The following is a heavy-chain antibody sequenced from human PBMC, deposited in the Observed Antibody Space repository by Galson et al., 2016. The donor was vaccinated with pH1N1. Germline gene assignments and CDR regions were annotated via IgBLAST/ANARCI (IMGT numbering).Heavy chain of an antibody. CDR1: GFTFSSYD. CDR3: AKDSSAYLWHFDC. D-gene: IGHD3-22*01. J-gene: IGHJ4*02. CDR2: IRASDGSP. Sequence: SLRLSCAASGFTFSSYDMSWVRQAPGKGLEWVSVIRASDGSPYYADSVKGRFTISRDISKNTLYLRMNRLRAEDTAVYYCAKDSSAYLWHFDCWGQGTLVTVSS. V-gene: IGHV3-23*01.